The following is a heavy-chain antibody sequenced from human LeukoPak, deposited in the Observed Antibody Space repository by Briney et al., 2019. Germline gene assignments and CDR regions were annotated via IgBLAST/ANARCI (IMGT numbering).Heavy chain of an antibody. CDR1: GGSFSGYY. D-gene: IGHD2-2*02. CDR2: INHSGST. Sequence: SETLSLTCAVYGGSFSGYYWSWIRQPPGKGLEWIGEINHSGSTSYNPSLKSRVTISVDTSKNQFSLKLSSVTAADTAVYYCARGGCSSTSCYTGGFDYWGQGTLVTVSS. V-gene: IGHV4-34*01. J-gene: IGHJ4*02. CDR3: ARGGCSSTSCYTGGFDY.